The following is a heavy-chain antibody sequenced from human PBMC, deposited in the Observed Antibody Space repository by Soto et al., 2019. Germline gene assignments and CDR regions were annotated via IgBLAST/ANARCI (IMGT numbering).Heavy chain of an antibody. CDR3: ARGSCSSASCYMGDH. D-gene: IGHD2-2*02. CDR1: GGSISSYC. V-gene: IGHV4-59*01. CDR2: IYFTGST. Sequence: SETLSLTCTVSGGSISSYCWSWIRQPPGKGLEWIGYIYFTGSTNYNPSLKSRATISVHTSTNQFSLKLNSVTAADTAVYYCARGSCSSASCYMGDHWGPGPLVAVYS. J-gene: IGHJ4*02.